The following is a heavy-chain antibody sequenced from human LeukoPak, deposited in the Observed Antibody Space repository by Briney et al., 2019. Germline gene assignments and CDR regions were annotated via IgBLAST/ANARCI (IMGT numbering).Heavy chain of an antibody. CDR2: INSNGGST. Sequence: QSGGSLRLSCSASGFTFSSYAMHWVRQAPGKGLEYVSAINSNGGSTYYADSVKGRFTISRDNTKNTLYLQTSSLRAEDTAVYYCVKTIAVAGNFDSWGQGTLVTVSS. CDR1: GFTFSSYA. D-gene: IGHD6-19*01. J-gene: IGHJ4*02. CDR3: VKTIAVAGNFDS. V-gene: IGHV3-64D*09.